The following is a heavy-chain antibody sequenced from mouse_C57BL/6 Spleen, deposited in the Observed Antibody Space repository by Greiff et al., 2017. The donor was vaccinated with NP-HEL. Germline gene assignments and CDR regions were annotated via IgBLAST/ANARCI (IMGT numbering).Heavy chain of an antibody. Sequence: QVQLQQPGAELVKPGASVKMSCKASGYTFTSYWITWVKQRPGQGLEGIGDIYPGSGSTNYKEKFKSKATLTVDTSSRTAYMQLSSMTSEDSAVYYCARSTTVVDYAMDYWGQGTSVTVSS. V-gene: IGHV1-55*01. CDR1: GYTFTSYW. D-gene: IGHD1-1*01. CDR2: IYPGSGST. CDR3: ARSTTVVDYAMDY. J-gene: IGHJ4*01.